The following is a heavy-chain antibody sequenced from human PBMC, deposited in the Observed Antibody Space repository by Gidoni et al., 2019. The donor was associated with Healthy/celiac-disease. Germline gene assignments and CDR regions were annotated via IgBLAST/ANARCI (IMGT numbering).Heavy chain of an antibody. J-gene: IGHJ6*02. V-gene: IGHV3-23*01. D-gene: IGHD2-15*01. Sequence: EVQLLESGGGLVQPGGSLRLSCAASGFTFSSYAMSWVRQAPGKGLEWVSAISGSGGSTYYADSVKGRFTISRDNSKNTLYLQMNSLRAEDTAVYYCAKPRGYCSGGSCYSDYYYYYGMDVWGQGTTVTVSS. CDR3: AKPRGYCSGGSCYSDYYYYYGMDV. CDR1: GFTFSSYA. CDR2: ISGSGGST.